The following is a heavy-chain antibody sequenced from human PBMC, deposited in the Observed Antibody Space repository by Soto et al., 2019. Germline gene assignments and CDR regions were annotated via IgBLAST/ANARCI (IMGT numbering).Heavy chain of an antibody. CDR3: SRETPLDPDYGDNPFSDF. D-gene: IGHD4-17*01. Sequence: PGGSLRLSCAASGFSFSHYEMNWVRQAPGEGLEWVSNIRSNDESIYYADSVKGRFTISRDNAKNSLYLQMNSLTAEDTAVYYCSRETPLDPDYGDNPFSDFWGQGTLVTVSS. CDR2: IRSNDESI. CDR1: GFSFSHYE. V-gene: IGHV3-48*03. J-gene: IGHJ4*02.